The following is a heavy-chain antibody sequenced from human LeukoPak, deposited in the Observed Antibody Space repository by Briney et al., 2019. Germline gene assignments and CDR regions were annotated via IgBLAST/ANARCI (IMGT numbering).Heavy chain of an antibody. CDR1: GFTFSSYA. J-gene: IGHJ4*02. D-gene: IGHD3-22*01. CDR2: ISGSGGTT. Sequence: GSLRLSCTASGFTFSSYAMSWVRQAPGKGLEWVSAISGSGGTTYYADSVKGRFTISRDNSKNTLYLQMNSLRAEDTAVYYCAKGAHYYDSSGYFLYFDYWGQGTLVTVSS. V-gene: IGHV3-23*01. CDR3: AKGAHYYDSSGYFLYFDY.